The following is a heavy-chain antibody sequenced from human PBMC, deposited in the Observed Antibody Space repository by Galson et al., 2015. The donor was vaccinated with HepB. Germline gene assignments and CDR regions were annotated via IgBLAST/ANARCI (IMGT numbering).Heavy chain of an antibody. Sequence: SLRLSCAASGFTFSSYSMNWVRQAPGKGLEWVSSISSSSSYIYYADSVKGRFTISRDNAKNSLYLQMNSLRAEDTAVYYCARDMWGIYGDYYYYYGMDVWGQGTTVTVSS. D-gene: IGHD4-17*01. CDR2: ISSSSSYI. V-gene: IGHV3-21*01. J-gene: IGHJ6*02. CDR3: ARDMWGIYGDYYYYYGMDV. CDR1: GFTFSSYS.